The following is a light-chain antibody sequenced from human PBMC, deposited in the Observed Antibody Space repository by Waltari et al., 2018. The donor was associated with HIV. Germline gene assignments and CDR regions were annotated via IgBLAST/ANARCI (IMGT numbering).Light chain of an antibody. Sequence: QSVLTQPPSASGTPGQRVTISCSGSSSNIGSNTVNWYQQLPGTAPKLLIYSNNQRPSGVPDLLSCAKSGTAASLAISGLQSEDEANYYCAAWDDSLIGPVFGGGTKLTVL. CDR3: AAWDDSLIGPV. CDR1: SSNIGSNT. J-gene: IGLJ3*02. V-gene: IGLV1-44*01. CDR2: SNN.